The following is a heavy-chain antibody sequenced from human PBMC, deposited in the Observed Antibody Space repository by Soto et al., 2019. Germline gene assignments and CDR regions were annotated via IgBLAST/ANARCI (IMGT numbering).Heavy chain of an antibody. V-gene: IGHV1-69*08. J-gene: IGHJ3*01. Sequence: QVQLVQSGAEVRKPGSSVKVSCKAPGGTFSTYIISWVQQAPGQGLEWMGRIIPIPDITNYDRKFQGRVTVTADRSTSTAYMELTSLKSEDTAVYYCARDRITSRGDAFDLWGQWKMVTVSS. CDR1: GGTFSTYI. D-gene: IGHD3-16*01. CDR3: ARDRITSRGDAFDL. CDR2: IIPIPDIT.